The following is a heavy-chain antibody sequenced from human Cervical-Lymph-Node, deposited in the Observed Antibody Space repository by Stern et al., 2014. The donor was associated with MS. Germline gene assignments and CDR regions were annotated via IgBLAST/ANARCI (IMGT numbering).Heavy chain of an antibody. CDR1: GYNFASSW. V-gene: IGHV5-51*03. CDR2: IYPGDSDP. J-gene: IGHJ4*02. Sequence: VQLVQSGAEVKKPGESLKISCKGSGYNFASSWIGWVRQMPGKGLEWMGIIYPGDSDPKSSPSFQGQISISADTSINTAYLEWNSLKASDPAIYYCARRDTHFDYWGQGTLVTVSS. CDR3: ARRDTHFDY.